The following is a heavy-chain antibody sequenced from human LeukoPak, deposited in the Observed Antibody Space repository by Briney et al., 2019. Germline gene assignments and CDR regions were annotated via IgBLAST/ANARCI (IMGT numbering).Heavy chain of an antibody. J-gene: IGHJ4*02. CDR3: ARDGDSSGYYLHYFDY. V-gene: IGHV1-69*01. CDR2: IIPIFGTA. Sequence: SVKVSCKASGGTFSSYAISWVRQAPGQGLEWMGGIIPIFGTAHYAQKFQGRVTITADESTSTAYMELSSLRSEDTAVYYCARDGDSSGYYLHYFDYWGQGTLVTVSS. CDR1: GGTFSSYA. D-gene: IGHD3-22*01.